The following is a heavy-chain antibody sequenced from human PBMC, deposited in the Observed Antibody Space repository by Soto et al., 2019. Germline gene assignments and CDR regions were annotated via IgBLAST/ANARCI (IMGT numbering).Heavy chain of an antibody. Sequence: VQLVQSGAEVRKPGASVRVSCKASGYTFSAYAIHWVRQAPGQGLECMGWINAANGDSRYSQKLQGRLTITRDTSTTTAYMDLSSLTSEDTGVYYCAKSGSLDSWGQGTPITVSS. V-gene: IGHV1-3*01. CDR1: GYTFSAYA. D-gene: IGHD3-10*01. CDR3: AKSGSLDS. J-gene: IGHJ5*01. CDR2: INAANGDS.